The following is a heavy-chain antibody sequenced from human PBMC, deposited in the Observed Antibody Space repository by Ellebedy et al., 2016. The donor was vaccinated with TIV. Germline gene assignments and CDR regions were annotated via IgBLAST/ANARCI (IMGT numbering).Heavy chain of an antibody. CDR3: AKDRRSGSGWYDFDY. D-gene: IGHD6-19*01. CDR1: GFTFDDYA. Sequence: GGSLRLXCAASGFTFDDYAMHWVRQAPGKGLEWVSGISWNSGSIGYADSVKGRFTISRDNAKNSLYLQMNSLRAEDTALYYCAKDRRSGSGWYDFDYWGQGTLVTVSS. V-gene: IGHV3-9*01. CDR2: ISWNSGSI. J-gene: IGHJ4*02.